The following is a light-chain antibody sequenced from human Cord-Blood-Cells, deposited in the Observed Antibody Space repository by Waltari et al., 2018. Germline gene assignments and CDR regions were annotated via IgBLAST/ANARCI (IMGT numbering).Light chain of an antibody. CDR1: SSDAGGYHY. CDR2: DVS. V-gene: IGLV2-8*01. Sequence: QSALTQPPSASGSPGQSVTISCTGTSSDAGGYHYVSWYQQHPGKAPKLMIYDVSKRPSGVPDRFSGSKSGNTASLTVSGLQAEDEADYYCSSYAGSNNLVFGGGTKLTVL. CDR3: SSYAGSNNLV. J-gene: IGLJ2*01.